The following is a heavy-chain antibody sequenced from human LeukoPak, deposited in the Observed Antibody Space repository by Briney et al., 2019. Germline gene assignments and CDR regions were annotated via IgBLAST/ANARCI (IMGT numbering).Heavy chain of an antibody. CDR2: IYTSGGT. D-gene: IGHD6-13*01. J-gene: IGHJ4*02. V-gene: IGHV4-4*07. Sequence: NASETLSLTCTVSGGSISSYYWSWIRQPAGKGLESIGRIYTSGGTNYNPSLKSRVTMSVATSKNQFSLKLSSVTAADTAVYYCAGGGSSSWSTNFDYWGQGTLVTVSS. CDR1: GGSISSYY. CDR3: AGGGSSSWSTNFDY.